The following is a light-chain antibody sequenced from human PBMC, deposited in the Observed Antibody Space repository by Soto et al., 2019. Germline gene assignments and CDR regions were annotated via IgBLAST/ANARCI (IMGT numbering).Light chain of an antibody. V-gene: IGKV4-1*01. CDR1: QSVLYSSNNKNY. Sequence: DIVMTQAPDSLAVSLGERATINCKSSQSVLYSSNNKNYLAWYQQKPGQSPRLLLYWASTRESGVPDRFSGGGSVTDFTLTISSLQAEDVAVYFCQQYFTTPYTFGQGTKVDI. J-gene: IGKJ2*01. CDR3: QQYFTTPYT. CDR2: WAS.